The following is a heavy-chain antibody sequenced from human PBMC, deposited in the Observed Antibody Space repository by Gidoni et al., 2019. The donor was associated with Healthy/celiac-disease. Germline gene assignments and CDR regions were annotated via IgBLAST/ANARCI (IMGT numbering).Heavy chain of an antibody. CDR2: ISWNVGSI. D-gene: IGHD2-21*01. J-gene: IGHJ3*02. CDR1: GFTFDDYA. Sequence: EVQRVESGGGLVQPGRSLRLSCADSGFTFDDYAMHWVRQAPGKGLGWVSCISWNVGSIGYAASVKCRFTISRDNAKNSLYLQMNSLRAEYTSLYYCAKDRIGDYAFDIWGQGTMVTVSS. CDR3: AKDRIGDYAFDI. V-gene: IGHV3-9*01.